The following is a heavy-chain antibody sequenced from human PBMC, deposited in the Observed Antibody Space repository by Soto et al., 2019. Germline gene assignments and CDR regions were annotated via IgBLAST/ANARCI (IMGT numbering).Heavy chain of an antibody. V-gene: IGHV3-73*02. Sequence: EVQLVESGGDLVQPGGSLKVSCAASGFTFSGSAIHWVRQASGKGLEWVGRIRSKVNTYATAYAASVKGRFSISRDDSKNTAYLEMNSLKTEDTAVYYCTRFSMDSSSGWFVPWGQGTLVAVSS. CDR3: TRFSMDSSSGWFVP. J-gene: IGHJ5*02. CDR2: IRSKVNTYAT. D-gene: IGHD6-6*01. CDR1: GFTFSGSA.